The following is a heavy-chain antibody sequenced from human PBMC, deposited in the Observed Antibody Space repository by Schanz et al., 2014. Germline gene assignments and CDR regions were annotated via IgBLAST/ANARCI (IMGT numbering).Heavy chain of an antibody. J-gene: IGHJ6*02. Sequence: EVQLVESGGGFVQPGGSLGLSCVVSGFTVSSDHMSWVRQAPGKGLEWLSYIATSSSTRHYADSVKGRVTISRDSPKNTLYLQMNSLRAEDTALYYCAREEGWGIAAAGPKHYYYGMDVWGQGTTVTVSS. CDR1: GFTVSSDH. CDR3: AREEGWGIAAAGPKHYYYGMDV. V-gene: IGHV3-48*01. D-gene: IGHD6-13*01. CDR2: IATSSSTR.